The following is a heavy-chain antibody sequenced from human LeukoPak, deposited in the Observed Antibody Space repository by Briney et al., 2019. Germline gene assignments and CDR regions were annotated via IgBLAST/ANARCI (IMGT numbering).Heavy chain of an antibody. CDR3: VRVSCSSTSCPRRDALDV. J-gene: IGHJ3*01. CDR1: GGSIRYYY. D-gene: IGHD2-2*01. CDR2: IYYIGTT. V-gene: IGHV4-59*01. Sequence: SETLSLTCTVSGGSIRYYYWSWIRHSPRKGLEWVGYIYYIGTTNYYHSLTGRVTISVDTSKNQFSLHLTSVTTADTAVYYCVRVSCSSTSCPRRDALDVWGQGTMVTVSS.